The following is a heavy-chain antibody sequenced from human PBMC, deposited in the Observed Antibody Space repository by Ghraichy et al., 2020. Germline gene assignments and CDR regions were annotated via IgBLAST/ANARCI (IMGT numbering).Heavy chain of an antibody. Sequence: SETLSLTCTVSGGSVSSDTYYWSWIRQPPGKGLEWIGYIYDNGGTNYNPSLKSRVTISVDTSKKQFSLKLSSVTAADTAVYYCARETYYYHSSGYYTYYYYGMDVWGQGTTVTVSS. V-gene: IGHV4-61*01. CDR3: ARETYYYHSSGYYTYYYYGMDV. D-gene: IGHD3-22*01. J-gene: IGHJ6*02. CDR1: GGSVSSDTYY. CDR2: IYDNGGT.